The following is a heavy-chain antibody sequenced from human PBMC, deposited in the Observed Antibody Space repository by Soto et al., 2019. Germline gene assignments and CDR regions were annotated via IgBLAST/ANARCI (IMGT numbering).Heavy chain of an antibody. D-gene: IGHD4-17*01. CDR1: GGSISGSTHY. Sequence: QLQLQESGPGLVKPSETLSLTCIVSGGSISGSTHYWGWIRQSPGKGHDWIGSIHYSGSTYYNPSLKSRVTISVDTSKSQFSLRLSSMTAADTAVYYCARLPQLHYGRFAFDVWGQGTMVIVSS. CDR3: ARLPQLHYGRFAFDV. J-gene: IGHJ3*01. V-gene: IGHV4-39*01. CDR2: IHYSGST.